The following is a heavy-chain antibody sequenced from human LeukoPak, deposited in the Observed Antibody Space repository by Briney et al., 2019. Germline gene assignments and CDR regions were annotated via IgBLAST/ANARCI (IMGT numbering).Heavy chain of an antibody. CDR3: ARDSYGYGFDY. CDR2: IYYSGST. Sequence: PSETLSLTCTVSGGSIGSYYWSWIRQTPGKGLEWIGYIYYSGSTNYNPSLKSRVTISVDTSKNQFSLKLSSVTAADTAVYYCARDSYGYGFDYWGQGTLVTVSS. D-gene: IGHD5-18*01. CDR1: GGSIGSYY. J-gene: IGHJ4*02. V-gene: IGHV4-59*01.